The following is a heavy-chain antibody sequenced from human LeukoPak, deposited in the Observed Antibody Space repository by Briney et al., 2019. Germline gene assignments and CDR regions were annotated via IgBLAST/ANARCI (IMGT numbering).Heavy chain of an antibody. D-gene: IGHD5-18*01. V-gene: IGHV3-30*04. CDR3: ARARSSYGYGDAFDI. J-gene: IGHJ3*02. CDR2: ISYDGSSK. Sequence: GGSLRLSCAASGFTFSTYAMHWVRQAPDKGLEWVAVISYDGSSKYYADSVKGRFTISRDNSKNTLYLQMNSLRAEDTAVYYCARARSSYGYGDAFDIWGQGTMVTVSS. CDR1: GFTFSTYA.